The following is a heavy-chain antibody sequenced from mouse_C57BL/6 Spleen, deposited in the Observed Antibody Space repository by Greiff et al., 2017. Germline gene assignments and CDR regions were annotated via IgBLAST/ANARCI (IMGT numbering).Heavy chain of an antibody. CDR3: ARDYYGSRYFEV. V-gene: IGHV5-4*01. J-gene: IGHJ1*03. CDR1: GFTFSSYA. CDR2: ISDGGSYT. D-gene: IGHD1-1*01. Sequence: EVKLVESGGGLVKPGGSLKLSCAASGFTFSSYAMSWVRQTPEKRLEWVATISDGGSYTYYPDNVKGRFTISRDNAKNNLYLQMSHLKSEDTAMYYCARDYYGSRYFEVWGTGTTVTVSS.